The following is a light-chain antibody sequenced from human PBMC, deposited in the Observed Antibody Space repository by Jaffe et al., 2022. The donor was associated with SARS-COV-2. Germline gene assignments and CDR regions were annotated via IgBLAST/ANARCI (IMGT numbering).Light chain of an antibody. CDR2: DAS. CDR1: QSVTSY. CDR3: QHRSNWPLT. J-gene: IGKJ4*01. V-gene: IGKV3-11*01. Sequence: EIVLTQSPATLSLSPGERATLSCRASQSVTSYLAWYQQKPGQTPRLLIYDASNRATGIPARFSGSGSGTDFTLTISSLEPEDFAVYYCQHRSNWPLTFGGGTKVEVK.